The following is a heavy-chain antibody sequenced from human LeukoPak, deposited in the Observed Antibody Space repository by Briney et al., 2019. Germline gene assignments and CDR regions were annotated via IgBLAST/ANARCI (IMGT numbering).Heavy chain of an antibody. V-gene: IGHV4-59*11. CDR3: ARGYYDFWSGYYSGWFDP. J-gene: IGHJ5*02. D-gene: IGHD3-3*01. Sequence: SETLSLTCTVSGGSISSHYWSWMRQPPGKGLEWIGYIYYSGSTNYNPSLKSRVTISVDTSKNQFSLKLSSVTAADTAVYYCARGYYDFWSGYYSGWFDPWGQGTLVTVSS. CDR1: GGSISSHY. CDR2: IYYSGST.